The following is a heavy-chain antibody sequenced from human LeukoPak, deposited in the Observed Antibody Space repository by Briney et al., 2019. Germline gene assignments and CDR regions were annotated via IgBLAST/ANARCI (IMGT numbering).Heavy chain of an antibody. Sequence: GASVKVSCKASGYTFTGHYVHWVRQAPGQGLEWMGWIDPSSGGTNSAQKFQGRVTMARDTSITTVYMELSSLTSDDTAIYFCARDRIAPAGSIIDSWGQGTLVIVSS. J-gene: IGHJ4*02. CDR2: IDPSSGGT. D-gene: IGHD6-13*01. CDR1: GYTFTGHY. CDR3: ARDRIAPAGSIIDS. V-gene: IGHV1-2*02.